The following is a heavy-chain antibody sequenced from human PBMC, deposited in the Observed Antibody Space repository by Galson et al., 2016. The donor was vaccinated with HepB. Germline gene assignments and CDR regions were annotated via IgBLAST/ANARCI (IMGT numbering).Heavy chain of an antibody. J-gene: IGHJ2*01. CDR2: IQDTGNT. V-gene: IGHV4-61*01. D-gene: IGHD1-14*01. Sequence: SETLSLTCTVSGGSLSSDNYFWSWVRQPPGKGLEWIGFIQDTGNTNCNPSLKSRVTISIDRSKNQFSLKLSSVTAADTAVYYCARHRRSSDIAGWFFDFWGRGTLVTVSS. CDR1: GGSLSSDNYF. CDR3: ARHRRSSDIAGWFFDF.